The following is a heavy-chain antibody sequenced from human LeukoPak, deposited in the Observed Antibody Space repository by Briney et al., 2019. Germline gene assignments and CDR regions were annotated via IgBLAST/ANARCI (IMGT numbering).Heavy chain of an antibody. J-gene: IGHJ6*02. CDR3: ARVWGDRYSSGWQLSYGMDV. V-gene: IGHV4-59*01. Sequence: SETLSLTCTASGVSISSYYRSWIRQPPGKGLEWIGYIYYSGSTNYNPSLKSRVTISVDTSKNQFSLKLSSVTAADTAVYYCARVWGDRYSSGWQLSYGMDVWGQGTTVTVSS. CDR2: IYYSGST. CDR1: GVSISSYY. D-gene: IGHD6-19*01.